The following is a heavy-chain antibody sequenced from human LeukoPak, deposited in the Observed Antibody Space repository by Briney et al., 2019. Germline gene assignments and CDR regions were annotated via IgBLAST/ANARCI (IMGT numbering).Heavy chain of an antibody. CDR3: ARVSGYDWESFYDY. CDR2: VYYSGST. CDR1: GGSISSYY. J-gene: IGHJ4*02. D-gene: IGHD5-12*01. V-gene: IGHV4-59*01. Sequence: SETLSLTCTVSGGSISSYYWSWIRQPPGKGLEWIGYVYYSGSTNYNPSLKSRVTISVDTSKNQFSLKLSSVTAADTAMYYCARVSGYDWESFYDYWGQGSLVTVSS.